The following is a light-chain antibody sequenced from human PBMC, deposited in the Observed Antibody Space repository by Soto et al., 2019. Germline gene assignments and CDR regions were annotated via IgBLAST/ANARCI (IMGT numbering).Light chain of an antibody. CDR2: EVS. CDR3: SSYTGSSYV. Sequence: ALTQPPSASGSPGQSVTISCTGTGSDVGDYNYVSWYQQHPGKAPKLMIYEVSKRPSGVPDRFSGSKSGNTASLTVSGLQAEDEANYYCSSYTGSSYVFGTGTKLTVL. CDR1: GSDVGDYNY. V-gene: IGLV2-8*01. J-gene: IGLJ1*01.